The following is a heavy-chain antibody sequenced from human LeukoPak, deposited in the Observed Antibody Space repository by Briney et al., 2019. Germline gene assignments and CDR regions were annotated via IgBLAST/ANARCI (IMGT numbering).Heavy chain of an antibody. D-gene: IGHD1-7*01. J-gene: IGHJ4*02. CDR1: GYTFTRYG. CDR3: ARDPSASGTLNY. CDR2: ISAYNGNT. Sequence: ASVKVSCKSSGYTFTRYGISWVRQAPGQGLEGVGWISAYNGNTNYAQKLQGRVTMTTDTSTSTAYMELRSLRSDATAVYYCARDPSASGTLNYWGQGTLVTVSS. V-gene: IGHV1-18*01.